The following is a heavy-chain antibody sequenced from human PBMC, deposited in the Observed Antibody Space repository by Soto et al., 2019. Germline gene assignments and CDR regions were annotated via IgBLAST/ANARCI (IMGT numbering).Heavy chain of an antibody. Sequence: QTLSLTCAISGDSVSSNTASWNWIRQSPSRGLEWLGRTYFRSKWYNDYAVSVKSRIIINPDTSNNQFSLQLNSVTPEDTAVYFCAKGDNLGPKTGYAFDPWGQGIMVTVSS. CDR1: GDSVSSNTAS. J-gene: IGHJ5*02. V-gene: IGHV6-1*01. CDR2: TYFRSKWYN. D-gene: IGHD5-12*01. CDR3: AKGDNLGPKTGYAFDP.